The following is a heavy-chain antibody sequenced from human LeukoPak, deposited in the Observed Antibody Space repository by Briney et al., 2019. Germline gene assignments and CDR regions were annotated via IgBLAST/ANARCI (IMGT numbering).Heavy chain of an antibody. CDR1: AFTLDDYA. CDR3: AKGVRSGTYYNCFDP. Sequence: GGSLRLSCVASAFTLDDYAMHWVRQAPGKGLEWVSLISGDGGSTYYADSVKGRFTISRDNSKNSLYLQMSSLRTEDTALYYCAKGVRSGTYYNCFDPWGQGTLVTVSS. J-gene: IGHJ5*02. CDR2: ISGDGGST. V-gene: IGHV3-43*02. D-gene: IGHD1-26*01.